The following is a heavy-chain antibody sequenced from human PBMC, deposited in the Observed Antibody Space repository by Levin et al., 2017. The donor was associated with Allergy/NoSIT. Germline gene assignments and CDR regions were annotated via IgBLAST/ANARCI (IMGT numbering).Heavy chain of an antibody. CDR1: GASISIFY. Sequence: SETLSLTCNLSGASISIFYWNWIRQIPGKGLEWLGYITHTGRTNYNPSLNSRLTFSLDTSKNQFSLQLASMTAADTALYYCARDTGGFAFELWGQGTLVSVSS. V-gene: IGHV4-59*01. CDR3: ARDTGGFAFEL. J-gene: IGHJ3*01. D-gene: IGHD1-1*01. CDR2: ITHTGRT.